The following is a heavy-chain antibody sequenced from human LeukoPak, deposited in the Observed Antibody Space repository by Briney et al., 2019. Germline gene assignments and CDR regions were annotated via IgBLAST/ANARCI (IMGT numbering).Heavy chain of an antibody. V-gene: IGHV1-8*01. J-gene: IGHJ4*02. CDR2: MNPNSGNT. CDR3: ARDDMTTVSYFDY. D-gene: IGHD4-17*01. Sequence: ASVKVSCKASGYTFTSYDINWVRQATGQGLEWMGWMNPNSGNTGYAQKLQGRVTMTTDTSTSTAYMELRSLRSDDTAVYYCARDDMTTVSYFDYWGQGTLVTVSS. CDR1: GYTFTSYD.